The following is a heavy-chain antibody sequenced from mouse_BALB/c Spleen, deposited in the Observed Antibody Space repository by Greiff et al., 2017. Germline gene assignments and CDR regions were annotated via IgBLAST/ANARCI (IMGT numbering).Heavy chain of an antibody. V-gene: IGHV5-6-5*01. D-gene: IGHD1-1*01. CDR3: ARGDYYGSSSYYFDY. Sequence: DVQLVESGGGLVKPGGSLKLSCAASGFTFSSYAMSWVRQTPEKRLEWVASISSGGSTYYPDSVKGRFTISRDNARNILYLQMSSLRSEDTAMYYCARGDYYGSSSYYFDYWGQGTTLTVSS. CDR2: ISSGGST. CDR1: GFTFSSYA. J-gene: IGHJ2*01.